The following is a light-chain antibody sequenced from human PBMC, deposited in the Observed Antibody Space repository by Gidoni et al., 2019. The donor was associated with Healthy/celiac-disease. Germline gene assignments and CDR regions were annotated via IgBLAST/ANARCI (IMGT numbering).Light chain of an antibody. Sequence: IVLTQSPGTLSLSPGERANLSCRDSQSVSSSYLPWYQQKPGQAPSLLIYGASSRATGIPDMCSGSGSGKDFTITISRLEAEDFAVYYWQQYGSSFWTFGQGTKVEIK. CDR1: QSVSSSY. V-gene: IGKV3-20*01. CDR3: QQYGSSFWT. CDR2: GAS. J-gene: IGKJ1*01.